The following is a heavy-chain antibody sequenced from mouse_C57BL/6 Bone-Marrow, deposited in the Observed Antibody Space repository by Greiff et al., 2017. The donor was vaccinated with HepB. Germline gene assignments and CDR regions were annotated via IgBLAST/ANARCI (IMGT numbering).Heavy chain of an antibody. CDR2: INSDGGST. CDR3: ARHDYGYDGGDYAMDY. J-gene: IGHJ4*01. D-gene: IGHD2-2*01. V-gene: IGHV5-2*01. Sequence: DVHLVESGGGLVQPGESLKLSCESNEYEFPSHDMSWVRKTPEKRLELVAAINSDGGSTYYPDTMERRFIISRDNTKKTLYLQMSSLRSEDTALYYCARHDYGYDGGDYAMDYWGQGTSVTVSS. CDR1: EYEFPSHD.